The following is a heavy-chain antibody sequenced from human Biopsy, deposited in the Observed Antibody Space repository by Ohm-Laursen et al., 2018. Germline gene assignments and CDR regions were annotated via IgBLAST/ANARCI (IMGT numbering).Heavy chain of an antibody. CDR3: TRGGYYYDSLAYYYWFDP. CDR1: GYTFAGYY. CDR2: INAKTGDT. D-gene: IGHD3-22*01. Sequence: ASVNVSCQASGYTFAGYYLHWVRQAPGQGLEWMGWINAKTGDTNYAQKFQGRVTMTRDTSISTAYVDLSSLRSDDTAVYYCTRGGYYYDSLAYYYWFDPWGQGTLVTVSS. J-gene: IGHJ5*02. V-gene: IGHV1-2*02.